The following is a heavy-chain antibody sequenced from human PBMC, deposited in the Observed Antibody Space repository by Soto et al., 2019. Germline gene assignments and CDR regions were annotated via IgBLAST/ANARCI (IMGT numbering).Heavy chain of an antibody. V-gene: IGHV4-59*01. CDR3: ARDRVDYGDSNYGMDV. D-gene: IGHD4-17*01. Sequence: PSETQSLTYTVSGGSISSYYGSWIRQPPGKGLEWIGYIYYSGSTNYNPSLKSRVTISVDTSKNQFSLKLSSVTAADTAVCYCARDRVDYGDSNYGMDVWGQGTTVTVSS. J-gene: IGHJ6*02. CDR2: IYYSGST. CDR1: GGSISSYY.